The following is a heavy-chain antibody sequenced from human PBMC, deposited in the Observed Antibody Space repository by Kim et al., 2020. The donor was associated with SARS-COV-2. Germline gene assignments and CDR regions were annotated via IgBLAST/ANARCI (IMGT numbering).Heavy chain of an antibody. CDR1: GYSFTNNW. CDR2: IDPSDSYT. CDR3: ARGSSSTDYNYYGVDV. Sequence: GESLKISCKGSGYSFTNNWISWVRQMTGKGLEWMGRIDPSDSYTIYSPSFQGHVTISVDKSISTAYLQWSSLKASDTAMFFCARGSSSTDYNYYGVDVWGQGTMVTVS. D-gene: IGHD6-13*01. V-gene: IGHV5-10-1*01. J-gene: IGHJ6*02.